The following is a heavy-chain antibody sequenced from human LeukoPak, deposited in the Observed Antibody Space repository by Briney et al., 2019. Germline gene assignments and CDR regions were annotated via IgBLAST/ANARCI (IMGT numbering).Heavy chain of an antibody. D-gene: IGHD1-26*01. V-gene: IGHV1-2*02. Sequence: ASVKVSCKASGYTFTGYYMHWMRQAPGQGLEWMGWINPNSGGTNYAQKFQGRVTMTRDTSISTAYMELSRLRSDDTAVYYCAREMGVGAMSWFDPWGQGTLVTVSS. CDR1: GYTFTGYY. CDR3: AREMGVGAMSWFDP. J-gene: IGHJ5*02. CDR2: INPNSGGT.